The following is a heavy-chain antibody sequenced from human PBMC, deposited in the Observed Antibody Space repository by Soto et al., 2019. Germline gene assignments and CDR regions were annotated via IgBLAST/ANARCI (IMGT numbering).Heavy chain of an antibody. CDR1: GFTFSGSA. V-gene: IGHV3-73*01. Sequence: GGSLRLSCAASGFTFSGSALHWVRQASGKGLEWVGRIRSKANSYATAYAASVKGRFTISRDDSKNTAYLQMNSLKTEATAVYYCTPTGWPYYFVYWAPGTLLTVSS. CDR2: IRSKANSYAT. J-gene: IGHJ4*02. CDR3: TPTGWPYYFVY. D-gene: IGHD6-19*01.